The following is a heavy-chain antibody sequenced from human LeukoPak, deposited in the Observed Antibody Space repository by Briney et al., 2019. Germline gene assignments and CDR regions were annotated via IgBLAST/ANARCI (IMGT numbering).Heavy chain of an antibody. J-gene: IGHJ5*02. V-gene: IGHV1-69*05. CDR3: ALYLWYQPSSGSWFDP. CDR2: IIPIFGTA. Sequence: SVKVSCKASGYTFTSYGISWVRQAPGQGLEWMGRIIPIFGTANYAQKFQGRVTITTDESTSTAYMELSSLRSEDTAVYYCALYLWYQPSSGSWFDPWGQGTLVTVSS. D-gene: IGHD2-2*01. CDR1: GYTFTSYG.